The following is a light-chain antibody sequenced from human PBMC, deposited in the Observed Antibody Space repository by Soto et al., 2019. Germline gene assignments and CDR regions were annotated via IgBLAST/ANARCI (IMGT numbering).Light chain of an antibody. CDR2: TAS. V-gene: IGKV1-12*01. CDR1: QGISSL. CDR3: QQANSFPLT. J-gene: IGKJ4*01. Sequence: DIQMTQSPSSVSASVVDRVTITCRASQGISSLLAWYQQKPGKAPNLLIHTASSLQSGVPSRFSGSGSGTACTLTISSLQPDDFATYYWQQANSFPLTFGGGTKVEIK.